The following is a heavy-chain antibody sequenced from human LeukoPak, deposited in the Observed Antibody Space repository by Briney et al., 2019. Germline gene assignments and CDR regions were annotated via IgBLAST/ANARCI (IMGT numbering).Heavy chain of an antibody. Sequence: GGSLRLSCAASRFSFSSYAIHWVRQAPGKGLEWVAVISYDGSKKYYADYVKGRFTISRDKSKNTLYLQMNSLRPEDTAVCYCARDVSAVGGLERPATLGYWGQGTLVTVSS. CDR1: RFSFSSYA. CDR3: ARDVSAVGGLERPATLGY. J-gene: IGHJ4*02. D-gene: IGHD1-1*01. CDR2: ISYDGSKK. V-gene: IGHV3-30*04.